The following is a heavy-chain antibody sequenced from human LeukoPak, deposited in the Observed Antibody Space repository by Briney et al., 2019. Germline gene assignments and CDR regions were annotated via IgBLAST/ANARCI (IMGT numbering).Heavy chain of an antibody. CDR1: RFTFSSYG. D-gene: IGHD5-18*01. Sequence: SGGSLRLSCAASRFTFSSYGMHWVRQAPGKGLEWVALISYDGSNKYYADSVKGRFTISRDNSKNTLYLQMSSLRAEDTAVYYCAKGELGLWFDYWGQGTLVTVSS. CDR2: ISYDGSNK. CDR3: AKGELGLWFDY. J-gene: IGHJ4*02. V-gene: IGHV3-30*18.